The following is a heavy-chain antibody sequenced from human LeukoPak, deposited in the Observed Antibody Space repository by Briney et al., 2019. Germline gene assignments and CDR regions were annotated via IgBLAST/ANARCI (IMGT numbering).Heavy chain of an antibody. Sequence: PGGSLRLSCAASGFTFTSYAMTWVRQAPGKGLEWVSAISGGGVTSYYADSVKGRFTISRDNSKSTLYLQMNSPRAEDTAVYYCAKDRYSSSWYYFDSWGQGTLVTVSS. J-gene: IGHJ4*02. CDR3: AKDRYSSSWYYFDS. V-gene: IGHV3-23*01. D-gene: IGHD6-13*01. CDR2: ISGGGVTS. CDR1: GFTFTSYA.